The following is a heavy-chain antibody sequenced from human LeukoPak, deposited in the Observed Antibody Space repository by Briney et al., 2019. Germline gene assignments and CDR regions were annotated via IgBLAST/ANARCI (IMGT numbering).Heavy chain of an antibody. CDR1: GGSFSGYY. CDR3: ARGVRYYYYYGMDV. V-gene: IGHV4-34*01. Sequence: SETLSLTCAVYGGSFSGYYWSWIRQPPGKGLEWIGEINHSGSTNYNPSLKSRVTISVDTSKNQFSLKLSYVIAADTAVYYSARGVRYYYYYGMDVWGQGTTVTVSS. J-gene: IGHJ6*02. CDR2: INHSGST.